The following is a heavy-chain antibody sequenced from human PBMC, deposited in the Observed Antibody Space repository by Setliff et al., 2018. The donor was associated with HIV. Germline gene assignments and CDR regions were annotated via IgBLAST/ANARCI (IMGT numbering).Heavy chain of an antibody. V-gene: IGHV4-34*01. J-gene: IGHJ4*02. CDR1: GGSFSGYY. CDR3: ARQGDGYNLYHVYYFDY. CDR2: INHSGST. Sequence: SETLSLTCAVYGGSFSGYYWSWIRQPPGKGLEWIGEINHSGSTNYNPSLKSRVTISVDTSMDQFSLKLNSVTAADTAVYYCARQGDGYNLYHVYYFDYWGQGTLVTVSS. D-gene: IGHD5-12*01.